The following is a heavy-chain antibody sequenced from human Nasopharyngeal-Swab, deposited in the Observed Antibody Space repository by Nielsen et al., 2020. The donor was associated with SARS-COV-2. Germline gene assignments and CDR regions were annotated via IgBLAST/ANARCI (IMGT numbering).Heavy chain of an antibody. V-gene: IGHV3-48*02. CDR3: ARLSGWYLSLAFDY. CDR2: ISSSSSTI. CDR1: GFTFSSYS. D-gene: IGHD6-19*01. Sequence: GESLKISCAASGFTFSSYSMNWVRQAPGKGLEWVSYISSSSSTIYYADSVKGRFTISRDNAKNSLYLQMNSLRDEDTAVYYRARLSGWYLSLAFDYWGQGTLVTVSS. J-gene: IGHJ4*02.